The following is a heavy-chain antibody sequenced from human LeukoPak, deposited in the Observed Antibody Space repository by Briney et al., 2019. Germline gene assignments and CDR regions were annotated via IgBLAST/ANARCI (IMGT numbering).Heavy chain of an antibody. CDR3: ARDSVDTAMPRY. J-gene: IGHJ4*02. CDR1: GYTFTSYA. D-gene: IGHD5-18*01. CDR2: INAGNGNT. V-gene: IGHV1-3*01. Sequence: RASVKVSCKASGYTFTSYAMHWVREAPGQRLEWMGWINAGNGNTKYSQKFQGRVTITRDTSASTAYMELSSLRSEDTAVYYCARDSVDTAMPRYWGQGTLVTVSS.